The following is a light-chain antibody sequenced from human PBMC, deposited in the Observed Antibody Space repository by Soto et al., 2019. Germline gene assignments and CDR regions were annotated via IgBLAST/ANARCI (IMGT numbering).Light chain of an antibody. CDR3: AAWDDSLSGV. V-gene: IGLV1-47*02. CDR1: SSNIGNNY. CDR2: ANN. Sequence: QSVLTQPPSASGTPGQRVTISCSGSSSNIGNNYVYWYQQFPGTAPKLLIYANNRRPSGGPERFSGSKSGTSASLAISGLGSEDEADYYCAAWDDSLSGVFGGGTKVTVL. J-gene: IGLJ2*01.